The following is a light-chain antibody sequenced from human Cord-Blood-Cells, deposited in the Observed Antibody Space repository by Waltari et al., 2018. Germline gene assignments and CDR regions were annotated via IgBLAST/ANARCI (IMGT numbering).Light chain of an antibody. J-gene: IGLJ1*01. CDR1: SIDVGSYNL. CDR2: EGS. Sequence: QSALTQPVSVSRSPGQSITISSTGTSIDVGSYNLDSWYQQHTGKAPKLMIYEGSKRPSGVSKRISGAKSRDTAALTISGRHAYDEDDYYSCSCVDSSTLYVFETENKYTTL. CDR3: CSCVDSSTLYV. V-gene: IGLV2-23*01.